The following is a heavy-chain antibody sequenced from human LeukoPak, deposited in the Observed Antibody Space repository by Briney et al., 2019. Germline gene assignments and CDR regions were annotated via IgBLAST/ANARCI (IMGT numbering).Heavy chain of an antibody. J-gene: IGHJ5*02. CDR2: IYYTGST. Sequence: SETLSLTCTISGGSISSYYWSWIRQPPGKGLEWIGYIYYTGSTNHNPSLKSRVTISVDTSKNQFSLKLSSVTAADTAVYYCARGDVLRNFDWFGSLDPWGQGTLVTVSS. D-gene: IGHD3-9*01. CDR1: GGSISSYY. CDR3: ARGDVLRNFDWFGSLDP. V-gene: IGHV4-59*01.